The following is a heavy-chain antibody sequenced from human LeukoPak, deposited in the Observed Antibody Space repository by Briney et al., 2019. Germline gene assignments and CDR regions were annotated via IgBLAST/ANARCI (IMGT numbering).Heavy chain of an antibody. J-gene: IGHJ4*02. V-gene: IGHV3-23*01. CDR2: ISGGGGST. CDR1: GFPFSSYA. D-gene: IGHD6-25*01. CDR3: AKDRQRPLY. Sequence: GGSLLLSCAASGFPFSSYAMSWVRQAPGKGLEWVSAISGGGGSTYYADSVKGRFTISRDNSKNTLYLQMNSLRAEDTAVYYCAKDRQRPLYWGQGTLVTVSS.